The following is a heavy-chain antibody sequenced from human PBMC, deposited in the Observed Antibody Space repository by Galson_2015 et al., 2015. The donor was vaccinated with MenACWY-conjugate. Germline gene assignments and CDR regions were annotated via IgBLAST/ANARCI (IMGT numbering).Heavy chain of an antibody. CDR2: ISWDGGST. J-gene: IGHJ6*02. D-gene: IGHD6-19*01. CDR3: AKDITSSGWPGVYYYYGMDV. V-gene: IGHV3-43*01. Sequence: SLRLSCAASGFTFDDYTMHWVRQAPGKGLEWVSLISWDGGSTYYADSEKGRFTISRDNSKNSLYLQMNSLRTEDTALYYCAKDITSSGWPGVYYYYGMDVWGQGTTVTVSS. CDR1: GFTFDDYT.